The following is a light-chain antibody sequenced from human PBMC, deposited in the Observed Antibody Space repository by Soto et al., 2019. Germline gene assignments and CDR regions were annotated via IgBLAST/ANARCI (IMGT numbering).Light chain of an antibody. CDR1: QDIKNY. J-gene: IGKJ4*01. Sequence: DIQMTQSPSSLSASVGDRVTITCQASQDIKNYLKWYQQKPGKAPKLLIYEASNLETGVPSRFSGSGSGRSFTFTISSLQPEDIETYYCQQCDDFITFGGGTRIEIK. CDR2: EAS. CDR3: QQCDDFIT. V-gene: IGKV1-33*01.